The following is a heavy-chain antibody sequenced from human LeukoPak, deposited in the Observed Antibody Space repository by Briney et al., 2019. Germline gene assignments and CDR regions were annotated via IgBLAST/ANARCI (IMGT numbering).Heavy chain of an antibody. V-gene: IGHV1-69*04. Sequence: SVKVSCKASGGTFSSYAISWVRQAPGQGLEWMGRIIPILGIANYAQKFQGRVTITADKSTSTAYMELSSLRSEDTAVYYCTTAMVVTAILYFQHWGQGTLVTVSS. D-gene: IGHD2-21*02. CDR3: TTAMVVTAILYFQH. CDR2: IIPILGIA. J-gene: IGHJ1*01. CDR1: GGTFSSYA.